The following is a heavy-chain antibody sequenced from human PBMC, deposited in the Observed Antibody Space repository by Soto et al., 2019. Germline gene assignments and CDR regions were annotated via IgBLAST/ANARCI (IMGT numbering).Heavy chain of an antibody. CDR2: IYYSGSP. J-gene: IGHJ6*02. D-gene: IGHD6-13*01. Sequence: SETLSLTCTGSGGSISSYYWSWIRQPPGKGLEWIGYIYYSGSPNYNPSLKSRVTISVDTSKNQFSLKLSSVTAADTAVYYCASSNIAAAGFYYYGMDVWGRGTTVTVSS. CDR3: ASSNIAAAGFYYYGMDV. V-gene: IGHV4-59*01. CDR1: GGSISSYY.